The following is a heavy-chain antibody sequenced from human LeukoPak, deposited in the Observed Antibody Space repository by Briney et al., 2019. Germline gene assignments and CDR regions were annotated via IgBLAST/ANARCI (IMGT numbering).Heavy chain of an antibody. D-gene: IGHD1-1*01. CDR1: GFTVSSNH. CDR3: ARGPAGYN. CDR2: IYSGGST. J-gene: IGHJ4*02. Sequence: GGSLRLSCAASGFTVSSNHMSWVRQAPGKGLEWVSVIYSGGSTDYADSVKGRFTISRDDLKNTLYLQMNSLRAEDTAVYYCARGPAGYNWGQGTLVTFSS. V-gene: IGHV3-53*01.